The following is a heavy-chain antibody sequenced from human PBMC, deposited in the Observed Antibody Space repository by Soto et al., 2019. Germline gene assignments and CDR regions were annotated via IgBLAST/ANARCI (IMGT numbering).Heavy chain of an antibody. J-gene: IGHJ4*02. CDR2: IKQDGSEK. V-gene: IGHV3-7*02. CDR3: ATHPYSSGWYC. Sequence: EVQLVESGGGLVQPGGSLRLSCAASGFTFSSYWMTWVLQAPGKGLEWVANIKQDGSEKYYVDSVKGRFTISRDNAKNSLYLQMNSLRAEDTAVYYCATHPYSSGWYCWGQGTLVTVSS. CDR1: GFTFSSYW. D-gene: IGHD6-13*01.